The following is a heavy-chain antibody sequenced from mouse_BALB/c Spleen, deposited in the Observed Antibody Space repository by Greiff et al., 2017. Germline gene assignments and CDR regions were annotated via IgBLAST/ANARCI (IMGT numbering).Heavy chain of an antibody. V-gene: IGHV2-6-4*01. CDR1: GFSLSRYS. J-gene: IGHJ3*01. CDR3: ATYGNYERPFAY. D-gene: IGHD2-1*01. CDR2: IWGGGST. Sequence: VKLMESGPGLVAPSQSLSITCTVSGFSLSRYSVHWVRQPPGKGLEWLGMIWGGGSTDYNSALKSRLSISKDNSKSQVFLKMNSLQTDDTAMYYCATYGNYERPFAYWGQGTLVTVSA.